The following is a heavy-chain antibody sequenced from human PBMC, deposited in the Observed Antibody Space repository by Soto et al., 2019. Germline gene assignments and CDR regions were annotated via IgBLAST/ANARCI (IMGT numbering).Heavy chain of an antibody. J-gene: IGHJ5*02. D-gene: IGHD2-15*01. CDR2: IYYSGST. V-gene: IGHV4-31*03. CDR3: ARGSLRVAATKYNWFDP. Sequence: SETLSLTCTFSGVSISSGGYYWSWIRQHPGKGLEWIGYIYYSGSTYYNPSLKSRVTISVDTSKNQFSLKLSSVTAADTAVYYCARGSLRVAATKYNWFDPWGQGTLVTVSS. CDR1: GVSISSGGYY.